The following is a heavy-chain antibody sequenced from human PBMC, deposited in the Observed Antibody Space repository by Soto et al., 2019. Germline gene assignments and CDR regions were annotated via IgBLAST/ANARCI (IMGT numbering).Heavy chain of an antibody. CDR3: ARDGSGSYYTYYYYGMDV. V-gene: IGHV4-4*07. J-gene: IGHJ6*02. CDR1: GGSISSYY. CDR2: IYTSGST. Sequence: SETLSLTXTVSGGSISSYYWSWIRQPAGKGLEWIGRIYTSGSTNYNPSLKSRVTMSVDTSKNQFSLKLSSVTAADTAVYYCARDGSGSYYTYYYYGMDVWGQGTTVTVSS. D-gene: IGHD3-10*01.